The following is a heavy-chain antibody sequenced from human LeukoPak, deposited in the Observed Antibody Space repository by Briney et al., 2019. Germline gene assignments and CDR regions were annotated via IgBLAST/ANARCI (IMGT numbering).Heavy chain of an antibody. CDR3: ARELCSSTSCYFDY. J-gene: IGHJ4*02. D-gene: IGHD2-2*01. CDR1: GGTFSSYA. Sequence: SVKVSCKASGGTFSSYAISWVRQAPGQGLEWMGRIIPILGIANYAQKFQGRVTITADESTSTAYMELSSLRSEDTAVYYCARELCSSTSCYFDYWGQGTLVTVSS. CDR2: IIPILGIA. V-gene: IGHV1-69*04.